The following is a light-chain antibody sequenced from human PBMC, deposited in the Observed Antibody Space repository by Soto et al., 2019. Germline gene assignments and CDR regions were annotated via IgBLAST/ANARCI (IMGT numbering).Light chain of an antibody. Sequence: DIQMTQSPSSLSASVGDRVTITCQASQDISNYLNWYQQKPGKAPKLLIYDASNLETGVPSRCSGSGSGTDFTITISSLQPEDIETYYCHQYDNLPSFGQGTKLEIK. CDR1: QDISNY. V-gene: IGKV1-33*01. J-gene: IGKJ2*01. CDR2: DAS. CDR3: HQYDNLPS.